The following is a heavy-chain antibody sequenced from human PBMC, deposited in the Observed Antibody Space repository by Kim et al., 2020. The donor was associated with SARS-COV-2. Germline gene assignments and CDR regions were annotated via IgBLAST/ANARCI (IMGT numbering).Heavy chain of an antibody. CDR3: ARDMDPTVYDY. D-gene: IGHD4-4*01. V-gene: IGHV1-3*01. Sequence: TQYSPKFTGRVTHTRDTTANTAYMELRRLTTKDTAIYYCARDMDPTVYDYWGQGTLVTVSS. J-gene: IGHJ4*02. CDR2: T.